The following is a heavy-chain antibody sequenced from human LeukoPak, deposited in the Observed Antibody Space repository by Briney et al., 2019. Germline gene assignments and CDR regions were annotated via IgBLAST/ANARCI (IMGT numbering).Heavy chain of an antibody. D-gene: IGHD6-19*01. CDR2: INHSGST. J-gene: IGHJ5*02. CDR3: ARSPPYSSGWYRWANWFDP. CDR1: GGSISGYY. V-gene: IGHV4-34*01. Sequence: SETLSLTCTVSGGSISGYYWSWIRQPPGKGLEWIGEINHSGSTNYNPSLKSRVTISVDTSKNQFSLKLSSVTAADTAVYYCARSPPYSSGWYRWANWFDPWGQGTLVTVSS.